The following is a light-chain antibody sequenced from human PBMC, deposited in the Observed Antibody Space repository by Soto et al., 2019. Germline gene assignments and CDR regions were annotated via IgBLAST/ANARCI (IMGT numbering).Light chain of an antibody. CDR3: CSYAGSPYV. V-gene: IGLV2-11*01. CDR1: SSDVGAYNY. J-gene: IGLJ1*01. CDR2: DVS. Sequence: SVLTHPRSVSGSPGQSVTISCTGASSDVGAYNYVSWYQQHPGKAPKLMIYDVSTRPSGVPDRFSGSKSGTTASLTISGLQAEDEADYYCCSYAGSPYVFGTGTKVTVL.